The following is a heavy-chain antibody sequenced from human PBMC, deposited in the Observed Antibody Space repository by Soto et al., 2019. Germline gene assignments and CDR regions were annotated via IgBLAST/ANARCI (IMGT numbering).Heavy chain of an antibody. Sequence: RRACADSGFTCRSYSMKWVRQDPGQGLEWVASISSSSSYIYSADSVKGRFTTSRDNAKTPLYLQINSLRAEDTAVYYCARAAGRQYSRSQFDYWGQGTLVTVSS. CDR1: GFTCRSYS. V-gene: IGHV3-21*01. J-gene: IGHJ4*02. CDR2: ISSSSSYI. CDR3: ARAAGRQYSRSQFDY. D-gene: IGHD6-13*01.